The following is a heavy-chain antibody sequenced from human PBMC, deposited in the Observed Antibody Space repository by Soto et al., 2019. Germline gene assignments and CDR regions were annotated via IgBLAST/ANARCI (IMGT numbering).Heavy chain of an antibody. J-gene: IGHJ5*02. V-gene: IGHV1-46*01. CDR1: GYTFTSYY. CDR2: INPSGGST. D-gene: IGHD2-2*02. Sequence: GASVKVSCKASGYTFTSYYMHWVRQAPGQGLEWMGIINPSGGSTSYAQKFQGRVTMTRDTSTSTVYMELSSLRSEDTAVYYCAREVVVGPAAIGGWFDPWGQGTLVTVSS. CDR3: AREVVVGPAAIGGWFDP.